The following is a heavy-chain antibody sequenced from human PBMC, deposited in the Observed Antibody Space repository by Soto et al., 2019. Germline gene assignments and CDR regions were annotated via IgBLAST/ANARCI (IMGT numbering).Heavy chain of an antibody. Sequence: QVQLQESGPGLVKPSQTLSLTCTVSGGSISSGDYYWSWIRQPPGKGLEWIGYIYYSGSTYYNPSLKSRVTISVDTSKNQFSLKLSSVTAADTAVYYCARDRGTGMHYYYYYGMDVWGQGTTVTVSS. J-gene: IGHJ6*02. CDR1: GGSISSGDYY. CDR3: ARDRGTGMHYYYYYGMDV. CDR2: IYYSGST. V-gene: IGHV4-30-4*01. D-gene: IGHD1-1*01.